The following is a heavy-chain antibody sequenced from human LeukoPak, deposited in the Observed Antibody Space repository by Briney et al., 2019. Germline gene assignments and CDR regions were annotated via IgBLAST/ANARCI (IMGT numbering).Heavy chain of an antibody. CDR3: ARCRGDYYYGMDV. V-gene: IGHV4-59*01. Sequence: ASETLSLTCTVSGGSINSNYLSWIRQPPGKGLEWIGYISNSGSSNYNPSLKSRVVMSVDTSKTQFSLKLTSVTAADTAVYYCARCRGDYYYGMDVWGQGTTVTVSS. CDR1: GGSINSNY. D-gene: IGHD1-26*01. J-gene: IGHJ6*02. CDR2: ISNSGSS.